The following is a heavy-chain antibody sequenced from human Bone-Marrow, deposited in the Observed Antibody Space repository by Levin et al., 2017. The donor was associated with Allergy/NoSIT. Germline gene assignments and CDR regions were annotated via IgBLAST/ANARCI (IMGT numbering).Heavy chain of an antibody. J-gene: IGHJ4*02. D-gene: IGHD2-21*01. CDR3: TLRLPSSGYTFVV. CDR1: ESTANSYA. CDR2: ITGGGETT. Sequence: GGSLRLSCVASESTANSYAMAWVRQSPEKGLEWVSAITGGGETTYYSDSLKGRFTIARDNSKNTLHLQMNSLRPDDTAVYYCTLRLPSSGYTFVVWGQGTLVTVSS. V-gene: IGHV3-23*01.